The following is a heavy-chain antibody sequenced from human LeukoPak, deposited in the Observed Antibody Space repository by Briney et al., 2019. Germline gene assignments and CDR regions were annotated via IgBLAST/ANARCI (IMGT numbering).Heavy chain of an antibody. CDR3: ARRGYDILTGYYNFDY. J-gene: IGHJ4*02. V-gene: IGHV3-48*04. CDR2: ISSSSSSTI. CDR1: GFTFSSYS. Sequence: GGSLRLSCAASGFTFSSYSMNWVRQAPGKGLEWVSYISSSSSSTIYYADSVKGRFTISRDNAKNSLYLQMNSLRAEDTAVYYCARRGYDILTGYYNFDYWGQGTLVTVSS. D-gene: IGHD3-9*01.